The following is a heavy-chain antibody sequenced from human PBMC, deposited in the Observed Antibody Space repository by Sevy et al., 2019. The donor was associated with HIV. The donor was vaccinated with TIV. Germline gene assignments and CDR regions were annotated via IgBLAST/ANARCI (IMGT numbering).Heavy chain of an antibody. J-gene: IGHJ4*02. CDR3: AKGGRGFYEDKTVNYADGPSVDY. V-gene: IGHV3-30*18. CDR2: ISFDGNKK. CDR1: GFIFSGYG. Sequence: GGSLRLSCAASGFIFSGYGMHWVRQAPGRGLEWVSFISFDGNKKYYAEFVKGRFTISKDTSKNTLFLEMNSLGAEDRAVYFCAKGGRGFYEDKTVNYADGPSVDYWGQGTRSPSPQ. D-gene: IGHD3-16*01.